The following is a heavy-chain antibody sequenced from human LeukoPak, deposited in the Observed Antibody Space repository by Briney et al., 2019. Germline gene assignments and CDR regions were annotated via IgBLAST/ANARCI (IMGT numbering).Heavy chain of an antibody. CDR1: GFTFTKHD. CDR2: ISRSGAYS. D-gene: IGHD3-10*01. Sequence: GGSLRLSCDVSGFTFTKHDMRWFRRPPGKGLEWVSSISRSGAYSHYAASVRGRFTISRDNSNDTLFLQMTGLQVADTAIYYCARGSLGPAYWGRGTLVAVSS. V-gene: IGHV3-20*04. J-gene: IGHJ1*01. CDR3: ARGSLGPAY.